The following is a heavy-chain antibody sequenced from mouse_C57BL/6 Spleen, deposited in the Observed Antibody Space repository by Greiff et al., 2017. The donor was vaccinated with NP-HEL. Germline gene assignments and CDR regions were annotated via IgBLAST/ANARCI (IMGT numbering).Heavy chain of an antibody. J-gene: IGHJ3*01. CDR1: GYAFSSYW. CDR2: IYPGDGDT. D-gene: IGHD2-4*01. V-gene: IGHV1-80*01. Sequence: QVQLKESGAELVKPGASVKISCKASGYAFSSYWMNWVKQRPGKGLEWIGQIYPGDGDTNYNGKFKGKATLTADKSSSTAYMQLSSLTSEDSAVYFCARSDYDDPFAYWGQGTLVTVSA. CDR3: ARSDYDDPFAY.